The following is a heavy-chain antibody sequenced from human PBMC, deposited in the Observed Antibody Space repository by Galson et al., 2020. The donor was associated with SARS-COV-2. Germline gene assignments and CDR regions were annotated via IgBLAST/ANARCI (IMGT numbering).Heavy chain of an antibody. CDR2: INPNSGGT. J-gene: IGHJ6*02. V-gene: IGHV1-2*02. CDR1: GYTFTGYY. D-gene: IGHD5-18*01. Sequence: ASVKVSCKASGYTFTGYYMHWVRQAPGQGLEWMGWINPNSGGTNYEQKFQGRVTMTRDTSISTAYMELSRLRSDDTAVYYCARESIQLWFELVGGDYYYGMDVWGQGTTVTVSS. CDR3: ARESIQLWFELVGGDYYYGMDV.